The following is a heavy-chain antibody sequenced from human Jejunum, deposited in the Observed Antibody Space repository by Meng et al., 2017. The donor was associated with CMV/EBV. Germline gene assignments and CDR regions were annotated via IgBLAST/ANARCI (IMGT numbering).Heavy chain of an antibody. CDR2: ISAHNGNT. Sequence: VPLGQSGAEVTEPGASVRVPCKASGFTFTTYAITWVRHAPGKGREWMGWISAHNGNTDYAQNFEGRVTMTTDTSTSTAYMELRSLRSDDAAVYYCARVEVGITSGDYWGQGTLVTVSS. V-gene: IGHV1-18*01. CDR3: ARVEVGITSGDY. D-gene: IGHD1-26*01. J-gene: IGHJ4*02. CDR1: GFTFTTYA.